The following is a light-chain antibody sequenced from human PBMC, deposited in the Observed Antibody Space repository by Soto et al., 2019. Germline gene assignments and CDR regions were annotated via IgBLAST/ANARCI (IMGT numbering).Light chain of an antibody. CDR2: DAS. CDR1: QSVSSY. V-gene: IGKV3-11*01. CDR3: QQRSNWPPT. Sequence: EIVLTQSPATLSLSPGERATLSCRASQSVSSYLAWYQQKPGQAPRLLIYDASNRATGIPARFSGSGSGTDFNLTISSLEPADFTVYYCQQRSNWPPTFGQGNKVEIK. J-gene: IGKJ1*01.